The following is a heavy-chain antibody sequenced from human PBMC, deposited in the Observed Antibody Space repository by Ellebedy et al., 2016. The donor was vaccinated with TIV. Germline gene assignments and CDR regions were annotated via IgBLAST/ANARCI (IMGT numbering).Heavy chain of an antibody. Sequence: MPSETLSLTCAVYGGSFSGYYWSWIRKSPGKGLEWIGEINHSGSTNYNPSLKSRVTISVDTSKNQISLTLMSSVSAADTAVYYCARVAITAAVGGGFFDLWGRGTLITVSS. CDR3: ARVAITAAVGGGFFDL. J-gene: IGHJ2*01. CDR1: GGSFSGYY. V-gene: IGHV4-34*01. D-gene: IGHD6-13*01. CDR2: INHSGST.